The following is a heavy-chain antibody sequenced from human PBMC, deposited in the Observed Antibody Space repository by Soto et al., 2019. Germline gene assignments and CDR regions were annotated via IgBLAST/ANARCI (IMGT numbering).Heavy chain of an antibody. CDR3: ATPDIVVVPAAFPYGMDV. J-gene: IGHJ6*02. Sequence: GASVKVSCKASGYTFTSYYMHWVRQAPGQGLEWMGIINPSGGSTSYAQKFQGRVTMTRDTSTSTVYMELSSLRSEDTAVYYCATPDIVVVPAAFPYGMDVWGQGTTVTVSS. CDR2: INPSGGST. D-gene: IGHD2-2*01. CDR1: GYTFTSYY. V-gene: IGHV1-46*03.